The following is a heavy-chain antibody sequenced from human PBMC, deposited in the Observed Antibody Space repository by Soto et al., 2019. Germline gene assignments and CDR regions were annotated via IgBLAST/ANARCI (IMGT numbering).Heavy chain of an antibody. J-gene: IGHJ5*02. CDR1: GYTVTSYG. V-gene: IGHV1-18*01. CDR3: ERVVGALGHWFDP. CDR2: ISVYNGNT. D-gene: IGHD1-26*01. Sequence: QVQLVQSGAEVKKPGASVKVSCKASGYTVTSYGSSWVRQAPGQGLECMGRISVYNGNTNYAQKLQCRVNMTTDTYTSTAYMELRSTRSEDKAVYYFERVVGALGHWFDPWGQGTLVTVSS.